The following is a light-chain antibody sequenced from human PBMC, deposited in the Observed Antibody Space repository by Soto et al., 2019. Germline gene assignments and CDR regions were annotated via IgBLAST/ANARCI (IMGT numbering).Light chain of an antibody. CDR2: EVS. CDR3: SSYAGSNSWV. Sequence: QSALTQPPSASGSPGQSVTISCTGTSNDVGDYNYVSWYQQHPGKAPKLMIYEVSKRPPGVPDRFSGSKSGNTASLTVSGLQVEDEADYYCSSYAGSNSWVFGGGTQLTVL. CDR1: SNDVGDYNY. V-gene: IGLV2-8*01. J-gene: IGLJ3*02.